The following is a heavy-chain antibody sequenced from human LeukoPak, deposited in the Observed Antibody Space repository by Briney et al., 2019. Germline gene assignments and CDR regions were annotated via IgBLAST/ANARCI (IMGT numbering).Heavy chain of an antibody. CDR1: GFTFSIYA. J-gene: IGHJ4*02. Sequence: SGGSLTLFCSASGFTFSIYAMHWARQAPGKGMEYVSAISSNGGSTYYADSVKGRFTISRDNSKNTLYLQMSSLRAEDTAVYYCVKGDYDILTGYYGLDYWGQGTLVTVSS. V-gene: IGHV3-64D*06. CDR3: VKGDYDILTGYYGLDY. D-gene: IGHD3-9*01. CDR2: ISSNGGST.